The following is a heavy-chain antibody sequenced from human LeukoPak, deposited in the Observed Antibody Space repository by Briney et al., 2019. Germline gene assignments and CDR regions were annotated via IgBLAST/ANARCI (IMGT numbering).Heavy chain of an antibody. Sequence: SATLSLTCAVYGGSFSGYYWSWIRQPPGKGLEWIGEINHSGSTNYNPSLKSRVTISVDTSKNQFSLKLSSVTAADTAVYYCARRGNTMVRGVIYYFDYWGQGTLVTVSS. V-gene: IGHV4-34*01. J-gene: IGHJ4*02. D-gene: IGHD3-10*01. CDR2: INHSGST. CDR1: GGSFSGYY. CDR3: ARRGNTMVRGVIYYFDY.